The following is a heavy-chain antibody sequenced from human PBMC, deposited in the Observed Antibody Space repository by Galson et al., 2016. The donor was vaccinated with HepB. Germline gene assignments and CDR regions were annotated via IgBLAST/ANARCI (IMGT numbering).Heavy chain of an antibody. CDR1: GFNVSYSY. J-gene: IGHJ3*02. CDR3: ARDGGYAGSYSVGDAFDI. D-gene: IGHD1-26*01. V-gene: IGHV3-53*01. CDR2: VYSDGKT. Sequence: SLRLSCADSGFNVSYSYMTWVRQAPGKGPEWVSIVYSDGKTFYADSVKGRFTISRDNSKNTLYLQMNSLRAEDTAMYYCARDGGYAGSYSVGDAFDIWGQGTMVTVSS.